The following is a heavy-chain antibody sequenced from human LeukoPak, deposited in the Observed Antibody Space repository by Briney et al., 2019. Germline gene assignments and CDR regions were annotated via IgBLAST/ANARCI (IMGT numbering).Heavy chain of an antibody. CDR1: GFTFRTTG. Sequence: GGSLRLSCATSGFTFRTTGVHWVRQGPGKGLEWVALMSSDGINTYYADSVKGRFTVSRDSSRDTLYLQMNRLRPDDTAVYYCAKDHSDSGRAFEYWGRGTLVTVSS. CDR3: AKDHSDSGRAFEY. D-gene: IGHD1-26*01. V-gene: IGHV3-30*18. CDR2: MSSDGINT. J-gene: IGHJ4*02.